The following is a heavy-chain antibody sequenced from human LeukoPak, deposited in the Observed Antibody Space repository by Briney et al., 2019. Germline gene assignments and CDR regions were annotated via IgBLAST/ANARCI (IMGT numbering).Heavy chain of an antibody. D-gene: IGHD1/OR15-1a*01. Sequence: GASVKVSCKASGYTFNDYHIHWVRQAPGQGLEWMGWINPKSGDTKYAQNFQGRVTMTRGTSITTAYMELSSLTSDDAAVYYCARDMGHRYNWNTLEWWGQGTLVTVSS. V-gene: IGHV1-2*02. CDR3: ARDMGHRYNWNTLEW. CDR2: INPKSGDT. CDR1: GYTFNDYH. J-gene: IGHJ4*02.